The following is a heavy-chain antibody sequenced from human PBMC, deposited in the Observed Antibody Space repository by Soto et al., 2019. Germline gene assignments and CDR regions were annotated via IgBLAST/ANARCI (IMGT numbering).Heavy chain of an antibody. CDR2: INPDNGDT. CDR3: ARDDGDRAFDI. D-gene: IGHD2-21*01. Sequence: QAQFVQSGAEVKEPGASVKVSCKASGYTFTSYGLHWVRQAPGQSLEWMGWINPDNGDTKHSQKFQGRVTITRDTSASTAYMELRSLRYEDTAVYYCARDDGDRAFDIWGQGTTVTVSS. CDR1: GYTFTSYG. V-gene: IGHV1-3*01. J-gene: IGHJ3*02.